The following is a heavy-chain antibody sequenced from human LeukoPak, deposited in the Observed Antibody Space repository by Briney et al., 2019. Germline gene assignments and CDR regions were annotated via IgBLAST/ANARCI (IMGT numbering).Heavy chain of an antibody. V-gene: IGHV4-59*01. Sequence: SETLSLTCTVSGGSISSYYWSWIRQPPGKGLEWIGYIYYSGSTNHNPSLKSRVTISVDTSKNQFSLKLSSVTAADTAVYYCARGRQWLVNWGQGTLVTVSS. CDR2: IYYSGST. D-gene: IGHD6-19*01. J-gene: IGHJ4*02. CDR3: ARGRQWLVN. CDR1: GGSISSYY.